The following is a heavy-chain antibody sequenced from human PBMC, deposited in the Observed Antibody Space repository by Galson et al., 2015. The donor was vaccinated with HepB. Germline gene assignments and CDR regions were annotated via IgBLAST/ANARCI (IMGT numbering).Heavy chain of an antibody. V-gene: IGHV3-30-3*01. D-gene: IGHD2-21*02. J-gene: IGHJ4*01. CDR2: ISYVGNHK. Sequence: SLRLSCAASGFIFSDYALHWVRQAPGKGLEWVAVISYVGNHKDYADSVKGRFTISRDISKNTLNLQMNSLRAEDTAVYYCALADCGGDCCSSDYYFDYWGPGTLVTVPS. CDR1: GFIFSDYA. CDR3: ALADCGGDCCSSDYYFDY.